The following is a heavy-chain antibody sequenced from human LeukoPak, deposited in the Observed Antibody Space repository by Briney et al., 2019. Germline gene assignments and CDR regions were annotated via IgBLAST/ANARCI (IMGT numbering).Heavy chain of an antibody. Sequence: GGSLRLSCAASGFTFSTYSMSWVRQAPGKGLEWVSYISSISSIIYYADSVKGRFTIYRDNARNSLYLQMNSLRAEDTAVYYCTRPRPGTEAGQPNFDYWGQGTLVTVSS. D-gene: IGHD6-13*01. J-gene: IGHJ4*02. V-gene: IGHV3-48*01. CDR3: TRPRPGTEAGQPNFDY. CDR2: ISSISSII. CDR1: GFTFSTYS.